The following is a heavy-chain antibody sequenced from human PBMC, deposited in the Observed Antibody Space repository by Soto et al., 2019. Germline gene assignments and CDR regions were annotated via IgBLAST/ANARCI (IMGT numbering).Heavy chain of an antibody. D-gene: IGHD3-3*01. Sequence: SESRSLTCALYARSFSGYYCSCIRQPPRKLRGWIGEINHSGSTNNNPTRKSRVTISVDTSKTQFSLKLSSVTAADMAVYYCARCPVGYDFWSGKYYYYGMDVWGQGTTVTVSS. J-gene: IGHJ6*02. CDR2: INHSGST. V-gene: IGHV4-34*01. CDR1: ARSFSGYY. CDR3: ARCPVGYDFWSGKYYYYGMDV.